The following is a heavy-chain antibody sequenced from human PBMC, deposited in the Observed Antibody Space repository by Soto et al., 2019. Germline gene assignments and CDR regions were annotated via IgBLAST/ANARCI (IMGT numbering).Heavy chain of an antibody. V-gene: IGHV4-59*08. CDR2: IYYSGST. J-gene: IGHJ4*02. CDR3: ARRLPPLYGDYRGGFDY. CDR1: GGSISSYY. Sequence: SETLSLTCTVSGGSISSYYWSWIRQPPGKGLEWIGYIYYSGSTNYNPSLKSRVTISVDTSKNQFSLKLSSVTAADTAVYYCARRLPPLYGDYRGGFDYWGQGTLVTVSS. D-gene: IGHD4-17*01.